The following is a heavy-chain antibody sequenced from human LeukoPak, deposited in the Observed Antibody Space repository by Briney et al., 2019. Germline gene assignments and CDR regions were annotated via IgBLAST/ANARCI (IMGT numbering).Heavy chain of an antibody. V-gene: IGHV3-33*06. Sequence: PGGSLRLSCAASGFTFSSYGMHWVRQAPGKGLEWVAVIWYDGSNKYYADSVKGRFTISRDNSKNTLYLQMNSLRAEDTAVYYCAKAQLGIPTYFDYWGQGTLVTVSS. CDR1: GFTFSSYG. D-gene: IGHD2-2*01. CDR2: IWYDGSNK. CDR3: AKAQLGIPTYFDY. J-gene: IGHJ4*02.